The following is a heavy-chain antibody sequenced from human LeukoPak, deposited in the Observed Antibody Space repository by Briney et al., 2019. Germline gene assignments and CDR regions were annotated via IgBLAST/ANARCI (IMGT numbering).Heavy chain of an antibody. CDR2: ISYDGSNK. V-gene: IGHV3-30-3*01. Sequence: PGRSLRLSCAASGFIFRSCALHWVRQAPGKGLEWVAVISYDGSNKYYADSVKGRFTISRDSSKNTLFLQMNSPRPEDTAVYYCARVVSSLDYWGQGTLVTVSS. D-gene: IGHD5/OR15-5a*01. CDR1: GFIFRSCA. J-gene: IGHJ4*02. CDR3: ARVVSSLDY.